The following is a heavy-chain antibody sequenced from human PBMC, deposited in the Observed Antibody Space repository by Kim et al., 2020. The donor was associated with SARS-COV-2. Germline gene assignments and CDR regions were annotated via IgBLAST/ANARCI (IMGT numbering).Heavy chain of an antibody. D-gene: IGHD5-18*01. CDR1: GGSFSGYY. V-gene: IGHV4-34*01. J-gene: IGHJ5*02. Sequence: SETLSLTCAVYGGSFSGYYWSWIRQPPGKGLEWIGEINHSGSTNYNPSLKSRVTISVDTSKNQFSLKLSSVTAADTAVYYCARVEGSWGIQRFDPWGQGTLVTVSS. CDR2: INHSGST. CDR3: ARVEGSWGIQRFDP.